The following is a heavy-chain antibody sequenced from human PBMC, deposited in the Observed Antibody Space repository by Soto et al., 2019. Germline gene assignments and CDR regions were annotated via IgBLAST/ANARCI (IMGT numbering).Heavy chain of an antibody. V-gene: IGHV4-31*03. CDR3: AREVNVAVTYYYYYYMDV. J-gene: IGHJ6*03. D-gene: IGHD2-21*02. CDR2: IYYSGST. Sequence: PSETLSLTCTVSGGYISSGGYYWSWIRQHPGKGLEWIGYIYYSGSTYYNPSLKSRVTISVDTSKNQFSLKLSSVTAADTAVYYCAREVNVAVTYYYYYYMDVWGKGTTVTVSS. CDR1: GGYISSGGYY.